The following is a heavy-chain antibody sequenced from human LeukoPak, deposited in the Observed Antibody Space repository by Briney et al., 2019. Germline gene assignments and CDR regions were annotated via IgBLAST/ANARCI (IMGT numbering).Heavy chain of an antibody. D-gene: IGHD3-10*01. J-gene: IGHJ4*02. CDR2: IYPGDFDI. CDR3: ARHGPRYYGSGSYYNIYDY. CDR1: GYSFTSYW. V-gene: IGHV5-51*01. Sequence: GESLKISCKGSGYSFTSYWIGWVRQMPGKGLEWMGIIYPGDFDIRYSPSFQGQVTISADKSISTAYLQWSSLKASDTAMYYCARHGPRYYGSGSYYNIYDYWGQGTLVTVSS.